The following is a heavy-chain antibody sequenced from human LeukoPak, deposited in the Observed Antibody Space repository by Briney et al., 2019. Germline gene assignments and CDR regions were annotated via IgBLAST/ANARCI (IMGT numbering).Heavy chain of an antibody. D-gene: IGHD3-3*01. J-gene: IGHJ4*02. CDR1: GYSISSGYY. Sequence: PSETLSLTCTVSGYSISSGYYWGWIRQPPEKGLEWIGSIYHSGSTYYNPSLKSRVTISVDTSKNQFSLKLSSVTAADTAVYYCARGGDDFWSGYPWGYFDYWGQGTLVTVSS. CDR2: IYHSGST. V-gene: IGHV4-38-2*02. CDR3: ARGGDDFWSGYPWGYFDY.